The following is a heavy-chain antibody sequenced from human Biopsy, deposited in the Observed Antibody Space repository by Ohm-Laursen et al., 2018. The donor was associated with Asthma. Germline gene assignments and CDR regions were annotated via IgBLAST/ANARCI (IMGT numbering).Heavy chain of an antibody. Sequence: SLRLSCTASGFTFDNYTMHWVRQAPGKGLEWVTIISYDGRNTCYADSVEGRFTIPRDNSKNTLFLQMSSLRPEDTAVYYCARGGLHYYEYYGMDVWGQGTTVTVSS. D-gene: IGHD2-21*02. V-gene: IGHV3-30*04. J-gene: IGHJ6*02. CDR2: ISYDGRNT. CDR3: ARGGLHYYEYYGMDV. CDR1: GFTFDNYT.